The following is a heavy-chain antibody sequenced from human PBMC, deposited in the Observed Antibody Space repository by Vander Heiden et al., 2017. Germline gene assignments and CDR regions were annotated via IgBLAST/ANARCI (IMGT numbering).Heavy chain of an antibody. D-gene: IGHD3-22*01. V-gene: IGHV3-13*01. CDR2: IGTAGDT. CDR1: GFTCSSYD. Sequence: EVQLVESGGGLVQPGGSLRLSCAASGFTCSSYDMHWVRQATGKGLEWVSAIGTAGDTYYPGSVKGRFTISRENAKNSLYLQMNSLRAGDTAVYYCARAGWHYYSSGYYYGYFDYWGQGTLVTVSS. CDR3: ARAGWHYYSSGYYYGYFDY. J-gene: IGHJ4*02.